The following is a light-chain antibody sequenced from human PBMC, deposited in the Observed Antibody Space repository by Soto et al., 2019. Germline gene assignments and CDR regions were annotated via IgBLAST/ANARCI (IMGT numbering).Light chain of an antibody. CDR1: RDIGSD. J-gene: IGKJ1*01. CDR2: AAS. V-gene: IGKV1-6*01. CDR3: LQDHDDSWT. Sequence: ATQMTQSPSSVSASVGGRITTTFRASRDIGSDLSWYQQKPGKAPTXXIYAASNLQSGVPSRFRGSRSGTEFTLTVSSLKTEDFATYYCLQDHDDSWTFGHGTKVDIK.